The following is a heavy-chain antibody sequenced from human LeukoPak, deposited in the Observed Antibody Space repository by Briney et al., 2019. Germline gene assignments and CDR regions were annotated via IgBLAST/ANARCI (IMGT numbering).Heavy chain of an antibody. J-gene: IGHJ4*02. Sequence: PSETLSLTCTVSGGSISTYYWSWVRQPPGKGLEWIGYIYYTGDTRSNPSLKSRVTLLVDMSKNQFSLRLTSVTAADTAVYYSARHQRGFCDGGDCPYYFDHWGQGTLVTVSS. D-gene: IGHD2-21*02. CDR2: IYYTGDT. V-gene: IGHV4-59*08. CDR1: GGSISTYY. CDR3: ARHQRGFCDGGDCPYYFDH.